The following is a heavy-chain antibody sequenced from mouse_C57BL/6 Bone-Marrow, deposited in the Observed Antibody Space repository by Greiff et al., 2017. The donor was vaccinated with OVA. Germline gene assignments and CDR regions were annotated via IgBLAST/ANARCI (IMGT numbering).Heavy chain of an antibody. Sequence: QVQLQQPGAELVKPGASVKLSCKASGYTFTSYWMHWVKQRPGQGLEWIGMIHPNSGSTNYNEKFKSKATLTVDKSSSTAYMQLSSLTSEDSAVYYGARAGKILYDYDVKFAYWGQGTLVTVSA. CDR3: ARAGKILYDYDVKFAY. CDR1: GYTFTSYW. D-gene: IGHD2-4*01. J-gene: IGHJ3*01. V-gene: IGHV1-64*01. CDR2: IHPNSGST.